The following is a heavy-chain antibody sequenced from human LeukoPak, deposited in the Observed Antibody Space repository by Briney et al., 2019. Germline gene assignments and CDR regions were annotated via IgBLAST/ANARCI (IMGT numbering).Heavy chain of an antibody. D-gene: IGHD4-23*01. CDR2: IRYDGSNP. V-gene: IGHV3-30*02. J-gene: IGHJ5*02. CDR1: GFTFSSYG. Sequence: GGSLRLSCAASGFTFSSYGMHWVRQAPGKGLEWVAFIRYDGSNPYYANSVKGRFTISRDNSKNTLYLEMNSLRAEDTAVFYCAAAVVTHPWGQGTLVTVSS. CDR3: AAAVVTHP.